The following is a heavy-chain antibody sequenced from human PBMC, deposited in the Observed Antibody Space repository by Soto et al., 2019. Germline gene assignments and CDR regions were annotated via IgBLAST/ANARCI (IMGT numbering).Heavy chain of an antibody. V-gene: IGHV3-66*01. J-gene: IGHJ6*03. CDR1: GFTVSSNY. Sequence: GGSLRLSCAASGFTVSSNYMSWVRQAPGKGLEWVSVIYSGGSTYYADSVKGRFTISRDNSKNTLYLQMNSLRAEDTAVYYCARDYGGYCTNGVCYATPSSYYYYYMDVWGKGTTVTVSS. D-gene: IGHD2-8*01. CDR2: IYSGGST. CDR3: ARDYGGYCTNGVCYATPSSYYYYYMDV.